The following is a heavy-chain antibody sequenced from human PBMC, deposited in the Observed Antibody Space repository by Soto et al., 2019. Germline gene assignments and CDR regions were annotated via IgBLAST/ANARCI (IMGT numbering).Heavy chain of an antibody. J-gene: IGHJ4*02. CDR2: IYYTGTT. CDR3: ARGGNRYSNTAPGVGGFDF. CDR1: GVSISSSY. Sequence: PSETLSLTCTVSGVSISSSYWSWIRQSPGTGLEWIGYIYYTGTTNYNPSLKRRVTIPLDTAKNQFSLNVNSLTTADTAVYFCARGGNRYSNTAPGVGGFDFWGQGTLVTVSS. D-gene: IGHD5-12*01. V-gene: IGHV4-59*01.